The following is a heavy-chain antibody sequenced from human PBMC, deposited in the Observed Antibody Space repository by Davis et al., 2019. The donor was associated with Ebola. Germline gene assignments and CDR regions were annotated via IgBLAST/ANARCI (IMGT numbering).Heavy chain of an antibody. CDR2: INPNSGGT. V-gene: IGHV1-2*02. CDR3: ARDNGDYEDGMDV. J-gene: IGHJ6*02. D-gene: IGHD4-17*01. CDR1: GYTFTGYY. Sequence: ASVKVSCKASGYTFTGYYMHWVRQAPGQGLEWMGWINPNSGGTNYAQKFQGRVTMTRDTSTSTVYMELSSLRSEDTAVYYCARDNGDYEDGMDVWGQGTTVTVSS.